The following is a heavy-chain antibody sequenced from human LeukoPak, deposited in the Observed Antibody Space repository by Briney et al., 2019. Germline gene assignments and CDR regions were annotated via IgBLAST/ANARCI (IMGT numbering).Heavy chain of an antibody. J-gene: IGHJ3*02. CDR3: ARYCSGGSCAPDAFDI. Sequence: PSETLSLTCAVSGYSISSGYYWGWIRQPPGKGLEWIGSIYHSGSTYYDPSLKSRVTISVDTSKNQFSLKLSSVTAADTAVYYCARYCSGGSCAPDAFDIWGQGTMVTVSS. V-gene: IGHV4-38-2*01. CDR2: IYHSGST. D-gene: IGHD2-15*01. CDR1: GYSISSGYY.